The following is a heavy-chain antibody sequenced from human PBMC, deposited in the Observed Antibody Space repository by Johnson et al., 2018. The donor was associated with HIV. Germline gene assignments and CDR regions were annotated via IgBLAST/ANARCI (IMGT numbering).Heavy chain of an antibody. D-gene: IGHD1-26*01. CDR2: INWNGGST. CDR1: GFTFDDYG. Sequence: VQLVESGGGLVKPGGSLRLSCAASGFTFDDYGMSWVRQAPGKGLEWVSGINWNGGSTGYADSVKGRFTISRDNSKNTLYLQMNSLRAEDTTVYYCAKAQGSGSYRDAFDIWGQGTMVTVSS. J-gene: IGHJ3*02. V-gene: IGHV3-20*04. CDR3: AKAQGSGSYRDAFDI.